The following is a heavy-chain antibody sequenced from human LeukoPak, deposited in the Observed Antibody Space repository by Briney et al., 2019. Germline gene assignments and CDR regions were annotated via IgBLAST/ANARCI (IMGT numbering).Heavy chain of an antibody. D-gene: IGHD6-19*01. CDR1: GYTFTGYY. J-gene: IGHJ4*02. CDR3: ARLATRIAVAGGY. Sequence: ASVKVSCKASGYTFTGYYMHWVRQAPGQGLEWMGRINPNSGGINYAQKFQGRVTMTRDTSISTAYMELSRLRSDDTAVYYCARLATRIAVAGGYWGQGTLVTVSS. V-gene: IGHV1-2*06. CDR2: INPNSGGI.